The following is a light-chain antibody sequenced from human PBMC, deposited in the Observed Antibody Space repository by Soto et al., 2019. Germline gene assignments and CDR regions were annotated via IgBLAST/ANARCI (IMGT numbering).Light chain of an antibody. J-gene: IGKJ4*01. CDR2: AAS. CDR3: QQSYSTPLT. Sequence: DIQMTQPPSSLSASVGDRVTITCRASQSISXYLNWYQQKPGKAPKLLIYAASRLQSGVPSRFSGSGYGTDFTLTISSLQPEDFATYYCQQSYSTPLTFGGGTKVDMK. CDR1: QSISXY. V-gene: IGKV1-39*01.